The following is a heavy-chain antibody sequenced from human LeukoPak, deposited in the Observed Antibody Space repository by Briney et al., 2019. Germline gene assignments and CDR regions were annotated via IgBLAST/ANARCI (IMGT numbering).Heavy chain of an antibody. CDR1: GFAFSSYS. V-gene: IGHV3-48*02. CDR2: ISSSSSTI. Sequence: GGSLRLSCAASGFAFSSYSMNWVRQAPGKGLEWVSYISSSSSTIYYADSVKGRFTISRDNAKNSLYLQMNSLRDEDTAVYYCTAWSPWLVGLDYWGQGTLVTVSS. J-gene: IGHJ4*02. D-gene: IGHD6-19*01. CDR3: TAWSPWLVGLDY.